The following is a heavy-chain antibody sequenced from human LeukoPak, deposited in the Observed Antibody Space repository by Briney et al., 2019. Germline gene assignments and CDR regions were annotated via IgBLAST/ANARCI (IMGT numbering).Heavy chain of an antibody. J-gene: IGHJ6*02. CDR2: ISSSSSYI. D-gene: IGHD2-15*01. CDR1: GFTFSSYS. CDR3: ARDQPCSGGSCYSDYYYGMDV. Sequence: GGSLRLSCAASGFTFSSYSMNWVRQAPGKGLEWVSSISSSSSYIYYADSVKGRFTISRDNAKNSLYLQMNSLRAEDTAVYYCARDQPCSGGSCYSDYYYGMDVWGQGTTVTVSS. V-gene: IGHV3-21*01.